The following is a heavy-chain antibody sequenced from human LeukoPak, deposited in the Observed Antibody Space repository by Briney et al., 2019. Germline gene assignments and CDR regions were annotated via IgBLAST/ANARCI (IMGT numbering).Heavy chain of an antibody. V-gene: IGHV1-2*02. CDR3: ARTTYYDFWSGPRGYYYYGMDV. Sequence: GASVKVSCKASGYTFTGYYMHWVRQAPGQGLEWMGWINPNSGGTNYAQKLQGRVTMTTDTSTSTAYMELRSLRSDDTAVYYCARTTYYDFWSGPRGYYYYGMDVWGQGTTVTVSS. J-gene: IGHJ6*02. CDR2: INPNSGGT. CDR1: GYTFTGYY. D-gene: IGHD3-3*01.